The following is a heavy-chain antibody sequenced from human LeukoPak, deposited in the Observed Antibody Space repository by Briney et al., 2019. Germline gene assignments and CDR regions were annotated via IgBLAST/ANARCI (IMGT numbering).Heavy chain of an antibody. CDR2: IWYDGSNK. CDR1: GFTFSSYG. V-gene: IGHV3-33*01. Sequence: GGSLRLSCAASGFTFSSYGVHWVRQAPGKGLEWVAVIWYDGSNKFYADSVKGRFTISRDNSKNTLYLQMNSLRAEDTAVYYCARDPGDAEQDYFDYWGQGTLVTVSS. J-gene: IGHJ4*02. D-gene: IGHD7-27*01. CDR3: ARDPGDAEQDYFDY.